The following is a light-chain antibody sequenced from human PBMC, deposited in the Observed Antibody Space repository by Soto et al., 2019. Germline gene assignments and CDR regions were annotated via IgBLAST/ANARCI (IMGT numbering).Light chain of an antibody. CDR1: QSVSSSH. CDR2: GAS. Sequence: ILLTQSPGTLSLSPGERATLSCGASQSVSSSHFAWYQQKPGQAPRLLIYGASSRATGIPDRFSGSGSGTDFTLTISSLESEDFAAYYCQQRTNWHTITFGQGTRLEIK. J-gene: IGKJ5*01. CDR3: QQRTNWHTIT. V-gene: IGKV3D-20*02.